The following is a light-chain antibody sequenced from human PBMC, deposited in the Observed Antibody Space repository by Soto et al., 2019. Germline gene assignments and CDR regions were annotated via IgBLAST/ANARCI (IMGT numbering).Light chain of an antibody. CDR1: QRISSY. CDR3: EQTYSDLPT. J-gene: IGKJ4*01. Sequence: DIQMTQSPSSLSASVGDRVTITCRASQRISSYLNWYQQRPGEAPKVLISAASTLQSGVPSRFSGGGSGAEFFITINNLQPEDFATYYCEQTYSDLPTFGGGTKVEIK. CDR2: AAS. V-gene: IGKV1-39*01.